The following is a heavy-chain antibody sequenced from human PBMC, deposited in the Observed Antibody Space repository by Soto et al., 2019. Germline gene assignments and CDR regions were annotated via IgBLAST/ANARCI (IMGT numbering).Heavy chain of an antibody. CDR2: ISGYNGNT. J-gene: IGHJ6*02. Sequence: QVQLVQSGAEVKKPGASVTVSCKTSGYTFSNYGINWVRQAPGQGLEWMGWISGYNGNTNYAQTVHARVPMTTYTSTGTVHMELRSLKSDDTAISYCSVFIMVGGSFDPNSYHGMDGWGQGTTVTVSS. D-gene: IGHD3-3*01. CDR1: GYTFSNYG. CDR3: SVFIMVGGSFDPNSYHGMDG. V-gene: IGHV1-18*01.